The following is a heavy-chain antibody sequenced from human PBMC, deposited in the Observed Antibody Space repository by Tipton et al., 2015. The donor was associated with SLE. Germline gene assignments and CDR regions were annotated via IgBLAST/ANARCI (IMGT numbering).Heavy chain of an antibody. Sequence: SLRLSCAASGFTFDDYGMSWVRQAPGKGLEWVSGINWNGGSTGYADSVKGRFTISRDNAKNSLYLQMNSLRAEDTALYYCAKCVRGKQQLDVWGQGTTVTVSS. CDR3: AKCVRGKQQLDV. V-gene: IGHV3-20*04. CDR1: GFTFDDYG. CDR2: INWNGGST. J-gene: IGHJ6*02. D-gene: IGHD6-13*01.